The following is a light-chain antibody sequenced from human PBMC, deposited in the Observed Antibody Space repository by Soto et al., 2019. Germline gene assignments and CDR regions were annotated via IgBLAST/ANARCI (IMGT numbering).Light chain of an antibody. CDR1: STNIGSNT. CDR2: SSN. J-gene: IGLJ1*01. CDR3: ATWDDSLNGYV. Sequence: QAVVTQPPSASGTPGQRVTISCSGASTNIGSNTVNWYQQLPGTAPKLLIHSSNQRPSGVPDRLSGSKSDTSASLAISGLRSEDEADYYCATWDDSLNGYVFGTGTKVTVL. V-gene: IGLV1-44*01.